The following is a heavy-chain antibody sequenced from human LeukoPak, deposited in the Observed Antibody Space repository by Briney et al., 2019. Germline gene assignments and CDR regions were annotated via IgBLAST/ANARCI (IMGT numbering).Heavy chain of an antibody. Sequence: PGGSLRLSCAASGFTFNSYAMSWVRQAPWERLQWVSGISDSGSNTYYADSVRGRFTISRDNSKNTLYLQMNSLRAEDTAVYYCARHRSSWLIDYWGQGTLVTVSS. CDR2: ISDSGSNT. CDR1: GFTFNSYA. V-gene: IGHV3-23*01. D-gene: IGHD6-6*01. CDR3: ARHRSSWLIDY. J-gene: IGHJ4*02.